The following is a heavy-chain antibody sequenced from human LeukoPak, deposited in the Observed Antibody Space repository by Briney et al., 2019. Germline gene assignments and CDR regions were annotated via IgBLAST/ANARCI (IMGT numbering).Heavy chain of an antibody. V-gene: IGHV1-24*01. CDR3: ATVASSSWGSYYYYYMDV. CDR2: FDPEDGET. Sequence: ASVKVSCKVSGYTLTELSMHWVRQAPGKGLEWMGGFDPEDGETIYAQKFQGRVTMTEDTSTDTAYMELSSLRSEDTAVYHCATVASSSWGSYYYYYMDVWGKGTTVTVSS. J-gene: IGHJ6*03. CDR1: GYTLTELS. D-gene: IGHD6-6*01.